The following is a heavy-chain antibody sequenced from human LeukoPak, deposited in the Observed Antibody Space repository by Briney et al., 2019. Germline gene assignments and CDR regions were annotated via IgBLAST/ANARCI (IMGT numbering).Heavy chain of an antibody. Sequence: ASVKVSCKASGGTFSSYAISWVRQAPGQRLEWMGRIIPILGIANYAQKFQGRVTITADKSTSTAYMELSSLRSEDTAVYYCAVIKVKKGYSYGVHFDYWGQGTLVTVSS. CDR2: IIPILGIA. V-gene: IGHV1-69*04. CDR3: AVIKVKKGYSYGVHFDY. J-gene: IGHJ4*02. D-gene: IGHD5-18*01. CDR1: GGTFSSYA.